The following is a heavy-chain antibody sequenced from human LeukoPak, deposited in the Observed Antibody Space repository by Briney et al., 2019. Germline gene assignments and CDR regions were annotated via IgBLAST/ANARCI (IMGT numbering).Heavy chain of an antibody. J-gene: IGHJ4*02. V-gene: IGHV1-46*01. D-gene: IGHD3-10*01. CDR2: INPSGGST. CDR3: ATPPINMVRGGLVDY. CDR1: GYTFTSYY. Sequence: ASVKVSCKASGYTFTSYYMHWVRQAPGQGLEWMGIINPSGGSTSYAQKFQGRVTMTRDTSTSTVYMELSSLRSEDTAVYYCATPPINMVRGGLVDYWGQGTLVTVSS.